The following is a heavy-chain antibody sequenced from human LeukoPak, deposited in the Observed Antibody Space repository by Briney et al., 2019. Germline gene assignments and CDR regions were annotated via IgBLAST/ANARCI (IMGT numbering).Heavy chain of an antibody. Sequence: PSETLSLNCAVYGGSFSGYYWSWIRQPPGKGLEWIGEINHSGSTNYNPSLKSRVTISVDTSKNQFSLKLSSVTAADTAVYYCARAAHYYDSSGYCDYWGQGTLVTVSS. D-gene: IGHD3-22*01. CDR1: GGSFSGYY. V-gene: IGHV4-34*01. J-gene: IGHJ4*02. CDR3: ARAAHYYDSSGYCDY. CDR2: INHSGST.